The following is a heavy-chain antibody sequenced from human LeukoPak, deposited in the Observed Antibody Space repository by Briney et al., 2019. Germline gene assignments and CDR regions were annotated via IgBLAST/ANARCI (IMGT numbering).Heavy chain of an antibody. D-gene: IGHD5-12*01. Sequence: GGSLRLSCAASGFTFSSYSMNWVRQAPGKGLEWVGRIKSKTDGGTTDYAAPVKGRFTISRDDSKNTLYLQMNSLKTEDTAVYYCTSEGSGYDWDFDYWGQGTLVTVSS. CDR1: GFTFSSYS. J-gene: IGHJ4*02. CDR3: TSEGSGYDWDFDY. V-gene: IGHV3-15*01. CDR2: IKSKTDGGTT.